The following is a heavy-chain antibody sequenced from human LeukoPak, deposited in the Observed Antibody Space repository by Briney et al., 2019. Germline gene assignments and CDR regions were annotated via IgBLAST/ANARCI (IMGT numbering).Heavy chain of an antibody. CDR1: GFTFSSYA. D-gene: IGHD2-2*01. Sequence: GGSLTLSCAASGFTFSSYAMSWVRQPPGKGLEWVSAICGSGGSTYYPDPVKGRFTISRDNSKKTLYLQMNRLRAEDTAVYYCAKGDSTSCCRGEVSWGQGTLVTVSS. V-gene: IGHV3-23*01. CDR3: AKGDSTSCCRGEVS. CDR2: ICGSGGST. J-gene: IGHJ5*02.